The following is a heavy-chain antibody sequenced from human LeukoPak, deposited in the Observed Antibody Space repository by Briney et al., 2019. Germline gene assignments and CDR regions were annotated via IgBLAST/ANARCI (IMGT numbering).Heavy chain of an antibody. CDR1: GDSLSSSSYY. CDR2: IYYSGST. CDR3: ARNLGSYYTYYYYMDV. J-gene: IGHJ6*03. V-gene: IGHV4-39*01. Sequence: SETLSLTCTVSGDSLSSSSYYWGWIRQPPGKGLEWIGSIYYSGSTYYNPSLKSRVTISVDTSKNQFSLKLSSVTAADTAVYYCARNLGSYYTYYYYMDVWGKGTTVTISS. D-gene: IGHD1-26*01.